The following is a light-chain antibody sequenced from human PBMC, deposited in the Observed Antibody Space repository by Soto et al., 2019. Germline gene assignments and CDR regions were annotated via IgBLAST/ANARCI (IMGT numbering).Light chain of an antibody. J-gene: IGKJ4*01. CDR1: QGISSY. Sequence: DIQLTQSPSFLSASVGDRVTITCRASQGISSYLAWYQQKPAKAPKLLIYAASTLQSGVPSRFSGSGSGTDFTLTISSLRPEEFATYYCQQANSFLPLTFGGGTKVDIK. CDR2: AAS. CDR3: QQANSFLPLT. V-gene: IGKV1-9*01.